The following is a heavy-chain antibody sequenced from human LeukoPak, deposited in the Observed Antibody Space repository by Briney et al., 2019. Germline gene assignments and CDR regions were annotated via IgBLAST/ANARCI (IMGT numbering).Heavy chain of an antibody. D-gene: IGHD5-18*01. CDR3: ARSRGYSYGYYFDY. J-gene: IGHJ4*02. CDR2: INWNGGST. V-gene: IGHV3-20*04. Sequence: PGGSLRLSCAASGFTFDDYGMSWVRQAPGKGLEWVSGINWNGGSTGYADSVKGRFTISRDNAKNSLYLQMNSLGAEDTALYYCARSRGYSYGYYFDYWGQGTLVTVSS. CDR1: GFTFDDYG.